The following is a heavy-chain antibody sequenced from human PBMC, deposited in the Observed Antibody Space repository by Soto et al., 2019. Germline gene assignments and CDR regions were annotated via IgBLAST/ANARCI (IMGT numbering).Heavy chain of an antibody. D-gene: IGHD3-10*01. J-gene: IGHJ3*02. V-gene: IGHV3-30-3*01. Sequence: GGSLRLSCAASGFTFSSYAMHWVRQAPGKGLEWVAVISYDGSNKYYADSVKGRFTISRDNSKNTLYLQMNSLRAEDTAVYYCARVPGSGTYYDNRIANDAFDIWGQGTMVTVSS. CDR2: ISYDGSNK. CDR1: GFTFSSYA. CDR3: ARVPGSGTYYDNRIANDAFDI.